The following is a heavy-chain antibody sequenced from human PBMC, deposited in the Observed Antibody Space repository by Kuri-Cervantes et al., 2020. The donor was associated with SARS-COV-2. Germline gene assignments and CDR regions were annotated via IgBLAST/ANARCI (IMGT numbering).Heavy chain of an antibody. CDR3: ARMGDGYDFEY. Sequence: SGPTLVKPTETLTVTCTFSGFSLNTNGNRVSWIRQTPGKAREWLARIDWDDDKFYSTSLKSKLIISKDTSKNQVVLTLTNVDSGDTGTYYCARMGDGYDFEYWGQGTVVTVSS. J-gene: IGHJ4*01. D-gene: IGHD5-24*01. CDR2: IDWDDDK. V-gene: IGHV2-70*04. CDR1: GFSLNTNGNR.